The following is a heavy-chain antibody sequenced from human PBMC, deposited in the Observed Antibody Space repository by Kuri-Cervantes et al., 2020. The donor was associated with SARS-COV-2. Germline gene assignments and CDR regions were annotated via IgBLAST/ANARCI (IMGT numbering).Heavy chain of an antibody. Sequence: GESLKISCAASGFTFSSYSMNWVRQAPGKGLEWVSSISSSSSYIYYADSVKGRFTISRDNAKNSLYLQMNSLRDEDTALYYCAVGYCSSTSCYGSAFDIWGQGTMVTVSS. CDR2: ISSSSSYI. V-gene: IGHV3-21*01. J-gene: IGHJ3*02. CDR1: GFTFSSYS. D-gene: IGHD2-2*01. CDR3: AVGYCSSTSCYGSAFDI.